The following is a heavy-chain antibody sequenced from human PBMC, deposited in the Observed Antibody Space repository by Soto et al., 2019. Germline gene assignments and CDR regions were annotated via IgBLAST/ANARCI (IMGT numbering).Heavy chain of an antibody. D-gene: IGHD6-13*01. Sequence: GGSLRLSCAASGFTFDDYAMHWVRQVPGKGLEWVSGINWNSGSIGYADSVKGRFAISRDNAKNSLHLQMNSLRAEDTAFYYCVKDESINWYSGHFRHWGQGSLVTVSS. CDR2: INWNSGSI. V-gene: IGHV3-9*01. J-gene: IGHJ1*01. CDR3: VKDESINWYSGHFRH. CDR1: GFTFDDYA.